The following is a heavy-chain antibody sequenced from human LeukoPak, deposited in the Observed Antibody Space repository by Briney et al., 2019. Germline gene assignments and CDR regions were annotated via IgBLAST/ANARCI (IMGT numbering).Heavy chain of an antibody. CDR1: GYSFTGYF. J-gene: IGHJ4*02. V-gene: IGHV1-2*02. CDR2: MNPNSGDT. D-gene: IGHD1-26*01. CDR3: AKSQGSGSFALDY. Sequence: ASVKVSCKASGYSFTGYFIHWVRQAPGQGLEWMGWMNPNSGDTNYAQKFQGRVTMTRDTSIRTAYMEPSSLRSDDTAVYYCAKSQGSGSFALDYWGQGTLVTVSS.